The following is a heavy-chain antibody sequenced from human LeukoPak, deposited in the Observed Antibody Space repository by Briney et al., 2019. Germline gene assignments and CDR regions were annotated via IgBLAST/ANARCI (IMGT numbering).Heavy chain of an antibody. CDR3: ARVSLGLDY. J-gene: IGHJ4*02. Sequence: GGSQRLSCAASGFTFSSYEMNWVRQAPGEGLEWVSYISSSGSTIYYADSVQGRFTISRDNAKNSLYLQRNSLRAEDTAVYYCARVSLGLDYWGQGTLVTVSS. CDR2: ISSSGSTI. V-gene: IGHV3-48*03. CDR1: GFTFSSYE.